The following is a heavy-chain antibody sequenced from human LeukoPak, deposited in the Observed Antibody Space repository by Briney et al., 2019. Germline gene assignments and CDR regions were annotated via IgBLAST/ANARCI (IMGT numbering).Heavy chain of an antibody. CDR1: GGSISSGSYY. D-gene: IGHD3-3*01. CDR2: IYTSGST. Sequence: SQTLSLTCTVSGGSISSGSYYWSWIRQPAGKGLEWIGRIYTSGSTNYNPSLKSRVTISVDTSKNQFSLRLSSVTAADTAVYYCARGTTIFGVVIPIRYFDYWGQGTLVTVSS. V-gene: IGHV4-61*02. CDR3: ARGTTIFGVVIPIRYFDY. J-gene: IGHJ4*02.